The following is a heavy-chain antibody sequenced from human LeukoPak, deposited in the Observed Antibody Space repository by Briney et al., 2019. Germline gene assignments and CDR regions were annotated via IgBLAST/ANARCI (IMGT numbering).Heavy chain of an antibody. J-gene: IGHJ4*02. CDR3: ARHGAAGTAYYFDY. CDR2: IYPGDSDT. D-gene: IGHD6-13*01. CDR1: GYSFTTYW. V-gene: IGHV5-51*01. Sequence: GESLKISCKASGYSFTTYWIVWVRQMPGKGLERMGIIYPGDSDTRYSPSFQGQVTISADKSITTAYLQWSSLKASDTAMYYCARHGAAGTAYYFDYWGQGTLVTVSS.